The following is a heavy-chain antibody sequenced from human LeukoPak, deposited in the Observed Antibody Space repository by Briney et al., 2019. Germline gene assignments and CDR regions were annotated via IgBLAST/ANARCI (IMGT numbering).Heavy chain of an antibody. V-gene: IGHV1-18*04. J-gene: IGHJ6*03. D-gene: IGHD6-19*01. CDR3: ARDGQFPYYYYMDV. Sequence: ASVKVSCKASGYTFTGYYMHGVRQAPGQGLEWMGWISAYNGNTNYAQKLHGRVTMTTDTSTSTAYMELRSLRSDDTAVYYCARDGQFPYYYYMDVWGKGTTVTVSS. CDR2: ISAYNGNT. CDR1: GYTFTGYY.